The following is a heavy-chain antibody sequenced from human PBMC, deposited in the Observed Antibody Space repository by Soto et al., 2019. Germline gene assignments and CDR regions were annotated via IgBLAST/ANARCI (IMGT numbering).Heavy chain of an antibody. J-gene: IGHJ4*02. Sequence: TLSLTRAVYGGSFSGYYWSWIRQPPGKELEWIGEINHSGSTNYNPSLKSRVTMSADTSKSQISLKLSSVTAADTAVYFCARSIAAAGSAPDHWGQGTHVTVSS. D-gene: IGHD6-13*01. V-gene: IGHV4-34*01. CDR3: ARSIAAAGSAPDH. CDR1: GGSFSGYY. CDR2: INHSGST.